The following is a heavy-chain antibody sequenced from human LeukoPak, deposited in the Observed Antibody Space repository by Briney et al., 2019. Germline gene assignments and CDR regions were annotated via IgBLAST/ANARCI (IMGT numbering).Heavy chain of an antibody. CDR2: INPNSGGT. V-gene: IGHV1-2*02. J-gene: IGHJ4*02. Sequence: GASVKVSCKASGYTFTSYAMNWVRQAPGQGLEWMGWINPNSGGTNYAQKFQGRVTMTRDTSISTAYMELSRLRSDDTAVYYCARDRDYYDSSGYFPLDYWGQGTLVTVSS. CDR1: GYTFTSYA. CDR3: ARDRDYYDSSGYFPLDY. D-gene: IGHD3-22*01.